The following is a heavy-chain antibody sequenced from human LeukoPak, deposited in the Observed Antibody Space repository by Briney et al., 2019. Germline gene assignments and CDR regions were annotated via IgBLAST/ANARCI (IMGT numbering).Heavy chain of an antibody. J-gene: IGHJ3*02. V-gene: IGHV4-34*01. D-gene: IGHD3-22*01. Sequence: SETLSLTCAVYGGSFSGYYWSWIRQPPGKGLEWIGEINHSGSTNYNPSLKSRVTISVDTSKNQFSLKLSSVTAADTAVYYCARRKVVVITTYAFDIWGQGTMVTVSS. CDR2: INHSGST. CDR1: GGSFSGYY. CDR3: ARRKVVVITTYAFDI.